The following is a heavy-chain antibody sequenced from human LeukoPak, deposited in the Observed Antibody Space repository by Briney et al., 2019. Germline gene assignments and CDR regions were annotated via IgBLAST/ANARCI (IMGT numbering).Heavy chain of an antibody. Sequence: YMYHSGSTYYNPSLKSRVTISVDRSKNQFSLKLSSVTAADTAVYYCARDTAAAGIDAFDIWGQGTMVTVSS. V-gene: IGHV4-30-2*01. CDR2: MYHSGST. J-gene: IGHJ3*02. CDR3: ARDTAAAGIDAFDI. D-gene: IGHD6-13*01.